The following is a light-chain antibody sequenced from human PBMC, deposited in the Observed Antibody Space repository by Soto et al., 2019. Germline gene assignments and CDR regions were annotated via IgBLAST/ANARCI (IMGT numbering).Light chain of an antibody. V-gene: IGKV1-5*03. CDR2: KAS. J-gene: IGKJ1*01. CDR1: QSISSW. Sequence: ITMNQSLSSLSATVGDRVTITCRASQSISSWLAWYQQKPGRAPKLLISKASNLESGVPSRFSGSGSGADFTLTISSLQPDDFATYYCQQYNTYRTFGQGTKVDI. CDR3: QQYNTYRT.